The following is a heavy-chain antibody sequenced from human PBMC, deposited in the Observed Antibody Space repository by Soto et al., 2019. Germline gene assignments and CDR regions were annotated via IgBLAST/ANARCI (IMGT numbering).Heavy chain of an antibody. CDR1: GGSFSGYY. CDR2: INHSGSA. J-gene: IGHJ5*02. Sequence: PSETLSLTCAVYGGSFSGYYWSWIRQPPGKGLGWIGEINHSGSANYNPSLKSRVTISVDTSKNQFSLKLSSVTAADTAVYYCARRVTIAAAGTNWFDPWGQGTLVTVSS. V-gene: IGHV4-34*01. D-gene: IGHD6-13*01. CDR3: ARRVTIAAAGTNWFDP.